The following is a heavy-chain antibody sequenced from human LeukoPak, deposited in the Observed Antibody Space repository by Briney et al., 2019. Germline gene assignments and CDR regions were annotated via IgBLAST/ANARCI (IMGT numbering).Heavy chain of an antibody. CDR3: ARAQRGSYTFDY. Sequence: SQTLSLTCTVSGGSISSGGYYGSWIRQHPGTGLEWIGYIYYSGSTYYNPSLKSRVTISVDTSKNQFSLKLSSVTAADTAVYYCARAQRGSYTFDYWGQGTLVTVSS. CDR1: GGSISSGGYY. V-gene: IGHV4-31*03. D-gene: IGHD1-26*01. CDR2: IYYSGST. J-gene: IGHJ4*02.